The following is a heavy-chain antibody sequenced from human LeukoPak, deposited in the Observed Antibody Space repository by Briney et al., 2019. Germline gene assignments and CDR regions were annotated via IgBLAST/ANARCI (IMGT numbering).Heavy chain of an antibody. Sequence: SVKVSCKASGGTFSSYAISWVRQAPGQGLEWMGGIIPIFGTANYAQKFQGRVTITADESTSTAYMELSSLRSEDTAVYYCAREITMVRAFAYWGQGTLVTVSS. CDR3: AREITMVRAFAY. CDR1: GGTFSSYA. J-gene: IGHJ4*02. CDR2: IIPIFGTA. D-gene: IGHD3-10*01. V-gene: IGHV1-69*13.